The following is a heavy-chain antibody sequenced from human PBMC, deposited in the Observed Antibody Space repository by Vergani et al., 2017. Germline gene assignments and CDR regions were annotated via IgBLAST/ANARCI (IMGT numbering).Heavy chain of an antibody. CDR1: GGSISSGDYY. CDR3: ARALHYDILTGYPNYYYYYGMDV. V-gene: IGHV4-30-4*08. Sequence: QVQLQESGPGLVKPSQTLSLTCTVSGGSISSGDYYWSWIRQPPGKGLEWIGYIYYSGSTYYNPSLKSRVTISVDTSKNQFSLKLSSVTAADTAVYYCARALHYDILTGYPNYYYYYGMDVWGQGTTVTVSS. D-gene: IGHD3-9*01. CDR2: IYYSGST. J-gene: IGHJ6*02.